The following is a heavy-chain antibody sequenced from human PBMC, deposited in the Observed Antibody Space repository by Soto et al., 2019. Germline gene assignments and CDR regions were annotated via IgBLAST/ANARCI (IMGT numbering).Heavy chain of an antibody. CDR1: GYTFTSYD. CDR3: AIRGYISSCYYYYYSGMDV. CDR2: MNPYSGNT. D-gene: IGHD6-13*01. J-gene: IGHJ6*02. Sequence: QVQLVQSGAEVKKPGASVKVSCKASGYTFTSYDINWVRQATGQGLEWMGWMNPYSGNTGYANKFQGRVTMTRNTFIITAYRVLNSLRSEDTAVYYCAIRGYISSCYYYYYSGMDVWGQGTTVTVSS. V-gene: IGHV1-8*01.